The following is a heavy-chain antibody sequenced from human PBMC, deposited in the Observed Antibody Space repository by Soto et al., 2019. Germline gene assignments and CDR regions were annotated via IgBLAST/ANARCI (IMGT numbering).Heavy chain of an antibody. Sequence: EVQLLESGGGLVQPGGSLRLSCAASGFTFSSYAMRWVRQAPGKGLEWVSAISGSGGSTYYADSVKGRFTISRDNSKNPLYLQMPSLTAEYTAVYYCARRGSGSYFDYWGQGTLVTVSS. D-gene: IGHD1-26*01. CDR3: ARRGSGSYFDY. J-gene: IGHJ4*02. CDR1: GFTFSSYA. V-gene: IGHV3-23*01. CDR2: ISGSGGST.